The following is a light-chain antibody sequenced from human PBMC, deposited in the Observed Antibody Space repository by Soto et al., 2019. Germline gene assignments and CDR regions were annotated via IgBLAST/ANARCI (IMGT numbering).Light chain of an antibody. J-gene: IGLJ3*02. V-gene: IGLV2-23*01. CDR3: YSYSSISTLV. CDR2: EGS. CDR1: FIDVGRYDL. Sequence: QSALTQPASVSGSPGQSITISCTGTFIDVGRYDLVSWYQQYPGKAPKLMIYEGSQRPSGVSNRFSGSKAGNTASLTISGLQAEDEAHYYCYSYSSISTLVFGGGTKVTVL.